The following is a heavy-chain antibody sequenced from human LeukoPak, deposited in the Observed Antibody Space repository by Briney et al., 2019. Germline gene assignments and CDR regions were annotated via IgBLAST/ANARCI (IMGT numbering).Heavy chain of an antibody. J-gene: IGHJ5*02. CDR2: IYSGGST. CDR1: GFTFSSYA. D-gene: IGHD3-16*01. V-gene: IGHV3-23*03. Sequence: GGSLRLSCAASGFTFSSYAMSWVRQAPGKGLEWVSVIYSGGSTYYADSVKGRFTISRDNSKNTLYLQMNSLRAEDTAVYYCARDLRASTGGGLGSWGQGTLVTVSS. CDR3: ARDLRASTGGGLGS.